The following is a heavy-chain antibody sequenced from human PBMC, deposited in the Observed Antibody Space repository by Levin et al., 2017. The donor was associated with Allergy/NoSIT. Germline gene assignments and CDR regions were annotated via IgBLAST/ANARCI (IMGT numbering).Heavy chain of an antibody. J-gene: IGHJ4*02. Sequence: SETLSLTCSVSGGSISSSNFYWGWIRQPPGKRLEWIGSMYYSGSTYYNPSLKSRLTIFVDTSKNQFFLKLSSVTAADTAVYYCAIHHDYSYGYSDYWGQGTLVTVSS. CDR2: MYYSGST. CDR3: AIHHDYSYGYSDY. D-gene: IGHD5-18*01. V-gene: IGHV4-39*01. CDR1: GGSISSSNFY.